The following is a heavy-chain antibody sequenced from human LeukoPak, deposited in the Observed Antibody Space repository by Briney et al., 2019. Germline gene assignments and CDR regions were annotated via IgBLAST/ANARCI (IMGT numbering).Heavy chain of an antibody. Sequence: TSVEVSCKASGFTFTSSAVQWVRQARGQRLEWIGWIVVGSGNTNYAQKFQERVTITRDMSTSTAYMELSSLRSEDTAVYYCAAWSPNRKVVPAAYYYYGMDVWGQGTTVTVSS. CDR2: IVVGSGNT. J-gene: IGHJ6*02. CDR1: GFTFTSSA. CDR3: AAWSPNRKVVPAAYYYYGMDV. D-gene: IGHD2-2*01. V-gene: IGHV1-58*01.